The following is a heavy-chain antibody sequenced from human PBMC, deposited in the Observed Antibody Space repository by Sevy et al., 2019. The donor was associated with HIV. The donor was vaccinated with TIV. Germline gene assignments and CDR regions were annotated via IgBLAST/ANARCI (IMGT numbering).Heavy chain of an antibody. CDR1: GFTVSSNY. V-gene: IGHV3-53*01. J-gene: IGHJ3*02. Sequence: GGSLRLSCAASGFTVSSNYMSWVRQAPGKGLEWVSVIYSGGSTYYADSVKGRFTISRDNSKNTLYLQMNSLRAEDTAVYYWARDTIAAAGTGAFDIWGQGTMVTVSS. CDR3: ARDTIAAAGTGAFDI. CDR2: IYSGGST. D-gene: IGHD6-13*01.